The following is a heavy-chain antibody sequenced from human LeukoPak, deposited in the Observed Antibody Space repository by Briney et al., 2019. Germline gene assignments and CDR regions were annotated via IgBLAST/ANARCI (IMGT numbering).Heavy chain of an antibody. J-gene: IGHJ4*02. D-gene: IGHD2-2*01. CDR1: GGSVSSGTYY. CDR2: IFSSGNT. Sequence: SETLSLTCTVSGGSVSSGTYYWSWIRQPAGKRLEWIGRIFSSGNTNCNPSLESRVTISLDTSKNQFSLTLSSVTAADTAVYYCARVCSSTSCYGAIDYWGQGTLVTVSS. V-gene: IGHV4-61*02. CDR3: ARVCSSTSCYGAIDY.